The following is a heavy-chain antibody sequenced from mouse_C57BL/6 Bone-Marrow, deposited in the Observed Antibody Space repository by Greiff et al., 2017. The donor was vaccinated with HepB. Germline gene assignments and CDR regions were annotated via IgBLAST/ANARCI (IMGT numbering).Heavy chain of an antibody. Sequence: VQLQQPGAELVRPGSSVKLSCKASGYTFTSSWMHRVKQRPIQGLEWIGNIDPSDSETHYTQKFKDKATLTVDKSSNTAYMQLSSLTSEDSAVYYCERDGFAYWGQGTLVTVSA. CDR2: IDPSDSET. CDR3: ERDGFAY. CDR1: GYTFTSSW. J-gene: IGHJ3*01. V-gene: IGHV1-52*01.